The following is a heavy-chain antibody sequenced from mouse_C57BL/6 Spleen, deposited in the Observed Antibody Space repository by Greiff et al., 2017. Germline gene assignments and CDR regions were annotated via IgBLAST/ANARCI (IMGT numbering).Heavy chain of an antibody. CDR1: GFTFSSYA. Sequence: EVQLVESGEGLVKPGGSLKLSCAASGFTFSSYAMSWVRQTPEKRLEWVAYISSGGDYIYYADTVKGRLAISRDNARNTLYLQMSSLKSEDTAMYYCTRNYGSSYVRVWFAYWGQGTLVTVSA. J-gene: IGHJ3*01. V-gene: IGHV5-9-1*02. CDR3: TRNYGSSYVRVWFAY. CDR2: ISSGGDYI. D-gene: IGHD1-1*01.